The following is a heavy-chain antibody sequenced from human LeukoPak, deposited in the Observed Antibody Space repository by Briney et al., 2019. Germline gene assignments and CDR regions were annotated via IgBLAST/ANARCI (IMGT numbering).Heavy chain of an antibody. CDR3: AREEYSSSSSPFDY. D-gene: IGHD6-6*01. J-gene: IGHJ4*02. CDR1: GFTFSSYA. Sequence: GGSLRLSCAASGFTFSSYAMHWVRQAPGKGLEWVAVISYDGSNKYYADSVKGRFTISRDNSKNTLYLQMNSPRAEDTAVYYCAREEYSSSSSPFDYWGQGTLVTVSS. CDR2: ISYDGSNK. V-gene: IGHV3-30-3*01.